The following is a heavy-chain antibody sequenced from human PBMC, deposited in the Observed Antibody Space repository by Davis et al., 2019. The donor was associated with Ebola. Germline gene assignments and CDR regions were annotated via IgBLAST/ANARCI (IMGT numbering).Heavy chain of an antibody. V-gene: IGHV1-18*04. CDR3: ARAEGDYDILTGYY. D-gene: IGHD3-9*01. CDR1: GYTFTNYG. CDR2: INPHNGNT. J-gene: IGHJ4*02. Sequence: ASVKVSCKASGYTFTNYGITWVRQAPGQGLEWMGWINPHNGNTNYAQNVQGRVTMTTDTSTSTAYMEVGSLKSEDTAVYYCARAEGDYDILTGYYWGQGTLVTVSS.